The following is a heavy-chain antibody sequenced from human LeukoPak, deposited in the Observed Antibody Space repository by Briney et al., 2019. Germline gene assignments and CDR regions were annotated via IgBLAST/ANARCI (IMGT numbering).Heavy chain of an antibody. D-gene: IGHD1-26*01. CDR1: GYRFTSYG. CDR2: VSTYNDKK. Sequence: GASVKVSCKTSGYRFTSYGISWVRQAPGQGLEWRGWVSTYNDKKDYAQKFQGRVIMTTDTSTTTAYMELGSLRSDDTAVYYCARHSGSYAFDYWGQGTLVTVSS. V-gene: IGHV1-18*01. J-gene: IGHJ4*02. CDR3: ARHSGSYAFDY.